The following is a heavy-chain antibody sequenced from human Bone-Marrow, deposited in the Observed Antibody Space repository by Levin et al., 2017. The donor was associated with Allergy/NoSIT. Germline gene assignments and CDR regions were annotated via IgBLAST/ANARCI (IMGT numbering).Heavy chain of an antibody. V-gene: IGHV3-48*03. J-gene: IGHJ2*01. D-gene: IGHD2-2*01. CDR2: ISSSGSTI. CDR3: ARAAAESVPAAMAGYWYFDL. Sequence: GGSLRLSCAASGFTFSSYEMNWVRQAPGKGLEWVSYISSSGSTIYYADSVKGRFTISRDNAKNSLYLQMNSLRAEDTAVYYCARAAAESVPAAMAGYWYFDLWGRGTLVTVSS. CDR1: GFTFSSYE.